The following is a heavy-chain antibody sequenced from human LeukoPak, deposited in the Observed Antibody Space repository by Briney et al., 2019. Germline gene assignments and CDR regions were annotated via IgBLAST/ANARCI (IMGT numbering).Heavy chain of an antibody. Sequence: ASVKVSCKASGYTFTSHGISWVRQAPGQGLEWMGWISTYNGNTNYAQKLQGRVSMTTDTSTSTAYMDLRSLRSDDTAVYYCARGSGYYDSSGLLYWGQGTLVTVSS. J-gene: IGHJ4*02. CDR2: ISTYNGNT. D-gene: IGHD3-22*01. CDR3: ARGSGYYDSSGLLY. CDR1: GYTFTSHG. V-gene: IGHV1-18*01.